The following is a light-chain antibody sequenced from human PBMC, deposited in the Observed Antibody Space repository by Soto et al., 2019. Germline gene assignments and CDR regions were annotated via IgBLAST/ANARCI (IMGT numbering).Light chain of an antibody. CDR1: NSDVGAYDF. V-gene: IGLV2-23*02. J-gene: IGLJ1*01. CDR2: DVS. Sequence: QSVLTQPASVSGSPGQSIAISCTGTNSDVGAYDFVSWYQQYPGKAPKLIIYDVSKRPSGVSSRFSGSKSGNTASLTISGLQAEDEADYYCCSYAGSTTYVFGTGTKVTVL. CDR3: CSYAGSTTYV.